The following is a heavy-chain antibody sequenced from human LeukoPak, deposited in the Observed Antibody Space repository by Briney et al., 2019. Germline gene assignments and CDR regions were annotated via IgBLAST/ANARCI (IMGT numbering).Heavy chain of an antibody. CDR2: IIPIFGTA. J-gene: IGHJ5*02. CDR1: GGTFSSYA. Sequence: SAKVSCKASGGTFSSYAISWVRQAPGQGLEWMGGIIPIFGTANYAQKFQGRVTITADESTSTAYMELSSLRSEDTAVYYCARGPEGLIEFDPWGQGTLVTVSS. D-gene: IGHD3-3*01. V-gene: IGHV1-69*13. CDR3: ARGPEGLIEFDP.